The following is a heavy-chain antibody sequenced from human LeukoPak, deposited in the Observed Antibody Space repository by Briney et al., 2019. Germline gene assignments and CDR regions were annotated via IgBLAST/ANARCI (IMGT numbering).Heavy chain of an antibody. CDR3: ARDWVYKIDY. Sequence: GGSLRLSCAASGFTFSSYVMHWVRRTPGKGLVWVSRISHDGFISYADSVKGRFTISRDNAKNTLILQMNSLRAEDTAVYYCARDWVYKIDYWGRGTLVTVSS. V-gene: IGHV3-74*01. J-gene: IGHJ4*02. CDR1: GFTFSSYV. D-gene: IGHD5-24*01. CDR2: ISHDGFI.